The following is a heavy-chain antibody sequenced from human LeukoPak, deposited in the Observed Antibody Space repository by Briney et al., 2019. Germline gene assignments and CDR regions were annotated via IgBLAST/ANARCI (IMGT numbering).Heavy chain of an antibody. J-gene: IGHJ4*02. Sequence: GGSLRLSCAASGFTFSSYWMHWVRQAPGKGLMWVSRINTDGSKTNYADSVKGRFTISRDNAKHTLYLQMNSLRAEDTAVYYCARDQGWDYFDYWGQGTLVTVSS. CDR3: ARDQGWDYFDY. CDR2: INTDGSKT. CDR1: GFTFSSYW. V-gene: IGHV3-74*01. D-gene: IGHD5-24*01.